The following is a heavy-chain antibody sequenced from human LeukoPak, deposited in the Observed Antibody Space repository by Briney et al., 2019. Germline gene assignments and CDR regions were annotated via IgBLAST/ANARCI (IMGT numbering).Heavy chain of an antibody. CDR1: GGSISSGSSY. V-gene: IGHV4-39*01. CDR2: IYYSGST. Sequence: SETLSLNCTVSGGSISSGSSYWGWIRQPPGKGLEWIGSIYYSGSTYYNPSLRSRVTISVDTSKNQISLELNSVTAADTAVYYCGSETYYQLDFWGQGTLATVSS. D-gene: IGHD3-10*01. CDR3: GSETYYQLDF. J-gene: IGHJ4*02.